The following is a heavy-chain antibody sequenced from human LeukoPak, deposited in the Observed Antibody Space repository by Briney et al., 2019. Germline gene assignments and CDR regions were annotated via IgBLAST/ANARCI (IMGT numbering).Heavy chain of an antibody. J-gene: IGHJ4*02. CDR3: AKGITAAAFDY. V-gene: IGHV1-18*01. D-gene: IGHD6-25*01. CDR1: GYTFTSYG. CDR2: ISAYNGNT. Sequence: GASVKVSCKASGYTFTSYGISWVRQAPRQGLEWMGWISAYNGNTNYAQKFQDRVTMTTDTSTSTAYMELRSLRSDDTAVFYCAKGITAAAFDYWGQGTLVTVSS.